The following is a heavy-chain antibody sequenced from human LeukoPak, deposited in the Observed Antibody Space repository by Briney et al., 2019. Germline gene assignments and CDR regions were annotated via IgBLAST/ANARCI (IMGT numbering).Heavy chain of an antibody. Sequence: PSETLSLTCTVSGGSISSYYWSWIRQPPGKGLEWIGSIYYSGSTYYNPSLKSRVTISVDTSKNQFSLKLSSVTAADTAVYYCARGRVKNNRGIAAAASYYYYMDVWGKGTTVTVSS. V-gene: IGHV4-59*05. D-gene: IGHD6-13*01. J-gene: IGHJ6*03. CDR1: GGSISSYY. CDR2: IYYSGST. CDR3: ARGRVKNNRGIAAAASYYYYMDV.